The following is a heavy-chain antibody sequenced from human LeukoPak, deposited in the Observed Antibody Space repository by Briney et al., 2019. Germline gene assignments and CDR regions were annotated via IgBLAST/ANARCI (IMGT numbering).Heavy chain of an antibody. J-gene: IGHJ1*01. CDR2: ISGSGGST. CDR3: AKYFRLQPQEYFQH. CDR1: GFTFSSYA. V-gene: IGHV3-23*01. D-gene: IGHD3-9*01. Sequence: GGSLRLSCAASGFTFSSYAMSWVRQAPGKGLQWVSAISGSGGSTYYADSVKGRFTISRDNSKNTLYLQMNSLRAEDTAVYYCAKYFRLQPQEYFQHWGQGTLVTVSS.